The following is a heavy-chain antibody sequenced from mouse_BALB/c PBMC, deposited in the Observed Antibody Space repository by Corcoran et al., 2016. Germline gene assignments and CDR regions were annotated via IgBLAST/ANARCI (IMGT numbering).Heavy chain of an antibody. Sequence: EVQLQQSGPELVKPGASVKISCKASGYSFTGYYMHWVKQSHVKSLEWIGRINPYNGATSYNQNFKDKASLTVDKSSSKAYMELHSLTSEDSAVYYCARGWYYYAMDYWGQGTSVTVSS. V-gene: IGHV1-26*01. CDR1: GYSFTGYY. CDR3: ARGWYYYAMDY. D-gene: IGHD1-1*02. CDR2: INPYNGAT. J-gene: IGHJ4*01.